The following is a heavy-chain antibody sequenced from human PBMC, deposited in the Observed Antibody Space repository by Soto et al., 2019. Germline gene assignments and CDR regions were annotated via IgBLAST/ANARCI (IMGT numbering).Heavy chain of an antibody. CDR3: ARDRGVGAANGGYYYYGMDV. CDR2: TRNKAHSYTT. V-gene: IGHV3-72*01. CDR1: GFTFSAHY. D-gene: IGHD1-26*01. J-gene: IGHJ6*02. Sequence: EVQLVESGGGLVQPGGSLRLSCAASGFTFSAHYMDWVRQAPGKGLEWVGRTRNKAHSYTTEYAASVKGRFTISRDDSKNSLYLQMNSLKTEDTAVYYCARDRGVGAANGGYYYYGMDVWGQGTTVTVSS.